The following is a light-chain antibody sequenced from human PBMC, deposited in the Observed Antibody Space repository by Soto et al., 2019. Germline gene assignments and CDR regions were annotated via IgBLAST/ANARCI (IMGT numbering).Light chain of an antibody. Sequence: EIVLTQSPGTLSLSPGERATLSCRASQSVSSSYLAWYQQKVGQAPRLLIYGASSRATGIPDRFSGSGSGTDFTLTISRLEPEDLAVYYCQQYGSSPGTFGQGTRLEIK. CDR3: QQYGSSPGT. J-gene: IGKJ5*01. V-gene: IGKV3-20*01. CDR1: QSVSSSY. CDR2: GAS.